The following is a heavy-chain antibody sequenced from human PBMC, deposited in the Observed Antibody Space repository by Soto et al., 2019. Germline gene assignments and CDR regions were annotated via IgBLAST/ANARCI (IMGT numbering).Heavy chain of an antibody. CDR3: ARESEDLTSNFDY. V-gene: IGHV3-21*06. CDR1: GFSFSRYS. Sequence: GGSLRLSCAASGFSFSRYSMNWGRQAPRKGLWWLSSISSSTNYIYYGDSMKGRFTISRDNAKNSLYLEMNSLRAEDTAVYYCARESEDLTSNFDYWVQGSLVTVSS. CDR2: ISSSTNYI. J-gene: IGHJ4*02.